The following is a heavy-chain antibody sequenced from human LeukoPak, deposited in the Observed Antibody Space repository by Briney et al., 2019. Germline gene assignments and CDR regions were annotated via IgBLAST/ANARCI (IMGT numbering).Heavy chain of an antibody. V-gene: IGHV4-61*09. D-gene: IGHD3-3*01. CDR2: VYTSGST. Sequence: SRTLSLTCTVSGDSISSISYYWSWIRQPAGKGLEWIGHVYTSGSTTYNPSLESRVSISVDESKNQFSLKLSSVTAADTAVYYCARERFLELLPHDGFDIWGQGAMVTVSS. CDR1: GDSISSISYY. J-gene: IGHJ3*02. CDR3: ARERFLELLPHDGFDI.